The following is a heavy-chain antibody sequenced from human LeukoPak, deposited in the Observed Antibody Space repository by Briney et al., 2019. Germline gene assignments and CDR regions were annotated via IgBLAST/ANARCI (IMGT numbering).Heavy chain of an antibody. D-gene: IGHD3-22*01. CDR1: GGTFRNYA. CDR3: ATDYYYDSSGSYYTVDY. Sequence: ASVKVSCKASGGTFRNYAISWVRQAPGQGLEWMGGIIPFFGTANYAQKFQGRVTMTEDTSTDTAYMELSSLRSEDTAVYYCATDYYYDSSGSYYTVDYWGQGTLVTVSS. CDR2: IIPFFGTA. J-gene: IGHJ4*02. V-gene: IGHV1-69*06.